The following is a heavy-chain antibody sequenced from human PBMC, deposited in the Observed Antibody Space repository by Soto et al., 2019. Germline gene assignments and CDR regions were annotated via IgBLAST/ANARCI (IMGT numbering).Heavy chain of an antibody. CDR3: ARDRSIAARPYYYGMDV. J-gene: IGHJ6*02. Sequence: QVQLVQSGAEVKKPGASVKVSCKASGYTFTSYGISWVRQAPGQGLEWMGWISAYKGNTNYAQKLQGRVTMTTDTSTSTAYMELRSLRSDDTAVYYCARDRSIAARPYYYGMDVWGQGTTVTVSS. CDR1: GYTFTSYG. D-gene: IGHD6-6*01. CDR2: ISAYKGNT. V-gene: IGHV1-18*01.